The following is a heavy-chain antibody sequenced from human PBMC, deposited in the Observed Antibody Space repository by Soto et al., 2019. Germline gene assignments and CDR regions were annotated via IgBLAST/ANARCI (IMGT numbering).Heavy chain of an antibody. CDR3: ARDLWGYCGADCYPLDV. J-gene: IGHJ6*02. Sequence: SETLSLTCTVSGGSISSYYWSWIRQPPGKGLEWIGYMYNTGRTIYNPSLKSRVTISVDTSKNQFSLKLISVTAADTAVYYCARDLWGYCGADCYPLDVWGQGTTVTVS. CDR1: GGSISSYY. CDR2: MYNTGRT. D-gene: IGHD2-21*02. V-gene: IGHV4-59*01.